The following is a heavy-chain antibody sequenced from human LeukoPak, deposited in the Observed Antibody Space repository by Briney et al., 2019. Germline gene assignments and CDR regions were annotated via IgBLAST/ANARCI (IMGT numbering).Heavy chain of an antibody. Sequence: GASVKVSCKASGGTFSSYAISWVRQAPGQGLEWMGGIIPIFGTANYAQKFQGRVTITADESTSTAYMELSSLRSEDTAVYYCARNSGYYGSGSATIDYWGQGTLVTVSS. CDR1: GGTFSSYA. CDR2: IIPIFGTA. CDR3: ARNSGYYGSGSATIDY. D-gene: IGHD3-10*01. J-gene: IGHJ4*02. V-gene: IGHV1-69*13.